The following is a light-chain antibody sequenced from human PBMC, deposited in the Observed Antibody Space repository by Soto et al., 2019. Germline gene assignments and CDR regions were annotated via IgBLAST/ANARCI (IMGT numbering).Light chain of an antibody. Sequence: EILLTQSPCTLSVAPGDRDTLTCRASQSVGSSYLAWYLQKPGQAPRLLIYGASDRATGIPDRFSGSGSGTDFTLIISRLEPEDFAVYYCQQYGNSPWTFGQGTKVDIK. CDR1: QSVGSSY. CDR3: QQYGNSPWT. CDR2: GAS. J-gene: IGKJ1*01. V-gene: IGKV3-20*01.